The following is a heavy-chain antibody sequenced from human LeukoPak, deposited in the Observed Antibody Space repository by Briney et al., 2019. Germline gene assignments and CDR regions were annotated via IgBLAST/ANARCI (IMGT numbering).Heavy chain of an antibody. CDR1: GFTFTSSV. Sequence: GGSVKVSCKASGFTFTSSVMQWVRQARGQRLEWRGWIIVGGGNTNYAQKFQERVTITRDMSTSTAYMELSSLRSEDTAVYYCAAAVGATENDAFDIWGQGTMVTVSS. J-gene: IGHJ3*02. CDR3: AAAVGATENDAFDI. CDR2: IIVGGGNT. D-gene: IGHD1-26*01. V-gene: IGHV1-58*02.